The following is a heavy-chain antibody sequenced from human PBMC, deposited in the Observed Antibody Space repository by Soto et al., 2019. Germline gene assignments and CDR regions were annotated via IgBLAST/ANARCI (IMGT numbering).Heavy chain of an antibody. J-gene: IGHJ6*02. CDR3: ARARSTGPTYYYYYGMDV. CDR1: GGSISSGGYY. V-gene: IGHV4-31*03. D-gene: IGHD1-1*01. CDR2: IYYSGST. Sequence: SETLSLTCTVSGGSISSGGYYWSWIRQHPGKGLGWIGYIYYSGSTYYNPSLKSRVTISVDTSKNQFSLKLSSVTAADTAVYYCARARSTGPTYYYYYGMDVWGQGTTVTVSS.